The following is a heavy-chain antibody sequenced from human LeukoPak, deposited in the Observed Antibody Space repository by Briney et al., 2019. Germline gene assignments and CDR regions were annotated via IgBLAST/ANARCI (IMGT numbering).Heavy chain of an antibody. CDR1: GYTFTGYY. V-gene: IGHV1-2*02. J-gene: IGHJ3*02. D-gene: IGHD3-22*01. CDR3: AREYYDSSGYYGAFDI. CDR2: INPNSGGT. Sequence: ASVKVPCKASGYTFTGYYMHWVGQAPGQGLEWMGWINPNSGGTNYAQKFQGRVTMTRDTSISTAYMELSRLRSDDTAVYYCAREYYDSSGYYGAFDIWGQGTMVTVSS.